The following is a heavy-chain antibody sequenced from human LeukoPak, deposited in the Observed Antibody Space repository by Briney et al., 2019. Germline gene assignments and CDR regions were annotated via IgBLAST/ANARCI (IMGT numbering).Heavy chain of an antibody. J-gene: IGHJ4*02. Sequence: SETLSLTCTVSGGSISSYHWSWIRQPPGKGLEWIGYIYYSGSTNYNPSLKSRVTISVDTSKNQFSLKLSSVTAADTAVYYCASFLPGIKIDYWGQGTLVTVSS. CDR2: IYYSGST. CDR1: GGSISSYH. V-gene: IGHV4-59*08. D-gene: IGHD3-16*01. CDR3: ASFLPGIKIDY.